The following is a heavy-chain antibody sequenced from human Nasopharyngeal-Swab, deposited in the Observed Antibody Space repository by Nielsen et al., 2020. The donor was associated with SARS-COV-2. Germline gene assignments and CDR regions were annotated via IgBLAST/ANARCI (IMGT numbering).Heavy chain of an antibody. CDR2: ISSSSSYI. D-gene: IGHD4-23*01. J-gene: IGHJ4*02. CDR1: GFTFSSYS. CDR3: ARDFSTVAGSFDY. V-gene: IGHV3-21*01. Sequence: GESLKISCAASGFTFSSYSMNWVRQAPGKGLEWVSSISSSSSYISYADSVKGRFTISRDNAKNSLYLQMNSLRAEDTAVYYCARDFSTVAGSFDYWGQGTLVTVSS.